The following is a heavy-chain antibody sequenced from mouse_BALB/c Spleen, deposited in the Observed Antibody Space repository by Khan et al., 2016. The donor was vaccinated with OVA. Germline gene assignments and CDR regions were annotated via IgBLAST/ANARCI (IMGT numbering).Heavy chain of an antibody. V-gene: IGHV1S34*01. D-gene: IGHD1-1*01. Sequence: LVKTGASVKISCKASGYSFTGYYMHWVKQSHGKSLEWIGYISCYNGATSYNQKFKGKATFTVDTSYSTAYMQFNSLTSEDSAVYYCARSDLLLRSGAMDYWGQGTSVTVSS. J-gene: IGHJ4*01. CDR2: ISCYNGAT. CDR3: ARSDLLLRSGAMDY. CDR1: GYSFTGYY.